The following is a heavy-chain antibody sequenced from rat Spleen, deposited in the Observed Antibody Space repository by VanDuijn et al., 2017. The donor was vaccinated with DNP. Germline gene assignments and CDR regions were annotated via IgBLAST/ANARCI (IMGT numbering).Heavy chain of an antibody. CDR2: ISTGGGNT. CDR3: TRGAGSPYWSFDF. V-gene: IGHV5S13*01. J-gene: IGHJ1*01. Sequence: EVQLVESGGGLVQPGRSLKLSCAASGFTFSDYNMAWVRQAPTKGLEWVASISTGGGNTYYRDSVKGRFTISRDNAKNTQYLQMNSLRSEDTATYYCTRGAGSPYWSFDFWGPGTVVTVSS. CDR1: GFTFSDYN. D-gene: IGHD5-1*01.